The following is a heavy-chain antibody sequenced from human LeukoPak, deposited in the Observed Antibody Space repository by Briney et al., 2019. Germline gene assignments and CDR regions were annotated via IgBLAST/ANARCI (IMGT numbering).Heavy chain of an antibody. CDR3: ARDPPYDILTGRNLYYMDV. D-gene: IGHD3-9*01. CDR1: GGSISSSSYY. J-gene: IGHJ6*03. CDR2: IYYSGDT. Sequence: SETLSLTCTVSGGSISSSSYYWGWIRQPPGKGLEWIGSIYYSGDTYYNPSLKSRRVTISVDTSKNQLSLRLSSVTAADTAVYYCARDPPYDILTGRNLYYMDVWGKGTTVTVSS. V-gene: IGHV4-39*02.